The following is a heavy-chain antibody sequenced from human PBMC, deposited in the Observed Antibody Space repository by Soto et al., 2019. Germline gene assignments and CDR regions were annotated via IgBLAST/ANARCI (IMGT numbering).Heavy chain of an antibody. J-gene: IGHJ5*02. CDR2: IYYSGST. V-gene: IGHV4-31*03. D-gene: IGHD3-22*01. CDR1: GGSISSGGYY. Sequence: PSETLSLTCTVSGGSISSGGYYWSWIRQHPGKGLEWIGYIYYSGSTYYNPSLKSRVTISVDTSKNQFSLKLSSVTAADTAVYYCARVLESHPKYYYDSSGYYVNWFDPWGQGTLVTVSS. CDR3: ARVLESHPKYYYDSSGYYVNWFDP.